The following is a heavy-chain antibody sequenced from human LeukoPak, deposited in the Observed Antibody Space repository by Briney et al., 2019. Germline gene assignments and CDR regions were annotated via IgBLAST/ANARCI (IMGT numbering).Heavy chain of an antibody. J-gene: IGHJ4*02. CDR3: ARGAGYNYPYYFDY. Sequence: GGSXRXSXAXSGFTVSSNYMNWVRQAPGKGLEWVSVIYGGGNIYYADSVKGRFTISRDNSKNTLYLQMNSLRAEDTAVYYCARGAGYNYPYYFDYWGQGTLVTVSS. D-gene: IGHD5-24*01. CDR1: GFTVSSNY. V-gene: IGHV3-53*01. CDR2: IYGGGNI.